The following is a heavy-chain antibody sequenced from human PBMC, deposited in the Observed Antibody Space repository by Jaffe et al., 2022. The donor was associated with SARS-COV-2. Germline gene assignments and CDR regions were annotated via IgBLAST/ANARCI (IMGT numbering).Heavy chain of an antibody. Sequence: QVQLVQSGAEVKKPGASVKVSCKASGYNFVDSEVNWLRQAAGQGPEWMGWMNPHNGGTEFAQKFQGRVAMTRDTSESTAYMVLSGLTSDDTAVYYCARGFYSRGWTHFDYWGQGTLVTVSS. CDR3: ARGFYSRGWTHFDY. D-gene: IGHD6-19*01. V-gene: IGHV1-8*02. J-gene: IGHJ4*02. CDR2: MNPHNGGT. CDR1: GYNFVDSE.